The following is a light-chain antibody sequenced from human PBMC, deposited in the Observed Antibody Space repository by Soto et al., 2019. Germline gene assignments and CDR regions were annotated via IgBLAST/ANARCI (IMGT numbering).Light chain of an antibody. CDR2: STN. Sequence: QSVLTQPPSASETPGQRVTISCSGSSSNLETHTVNWYQQVPGTAPKLLISSTNQRPSGVPDRFSGSKSGTSASLAISGLQSDDGADYYCAAWDDSLNGPVFGGGTKLTVL. V-gene: IGLV1-44*01. CDR1: SSNLETHT. CDR3: AAWDDSLNGPV. J-gene: IGLJ2*01.